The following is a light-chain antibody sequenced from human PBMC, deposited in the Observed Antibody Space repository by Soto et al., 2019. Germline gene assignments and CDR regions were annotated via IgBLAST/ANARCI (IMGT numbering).Light chain of an antibody. J-gene: IGKJ5*01. CDR2: DAS. Sequence: EVVLTQSPATLSLSLGERATLSCRASQSVRSDLAWYQQKPGQPPRLLVYDASTRATGVPVRFSGSGSGADFTLTISSLEPEDFAVYYCQQRSNWPLITFGQGTRLEIK. CDR1: QSVRSD. CDR3: QQRSNWPLIT. V-gene: IGKV3-11*01.